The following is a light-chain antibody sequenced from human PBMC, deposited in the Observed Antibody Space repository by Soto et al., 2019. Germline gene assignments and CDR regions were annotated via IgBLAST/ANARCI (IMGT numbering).Light chain of an antibody. Sequence: DIQMTQSPSSLSASVGDRFTLTRGASQGISNSLAWYQQKPGKVLKLLIHAASTLQSGVPSRFSGSGSGTDFTLTISSLQPDDIGTYYCQQNNRYPWTFGQGTKVDIK. J-gene: IGKJ1*01. CDR3: QQNNRYPWT. V-gene: IGKV1-27*01. CDR2: AAS. CDR1: QGISNS.